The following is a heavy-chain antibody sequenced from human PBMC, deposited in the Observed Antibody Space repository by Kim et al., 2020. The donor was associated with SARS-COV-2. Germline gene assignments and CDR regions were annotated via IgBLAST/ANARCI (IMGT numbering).Heavy chain of an antibody. CDR3: ARDSAITVGGVIEAVYWYFDL. CDR1: GFTFSSYS. J-gene: IGHJ2*01. V-gene: IGHV3-48*02. CDR2: TSSSSSST. Sequence: GGSLRLSCVASGFTFSSYSMNWVRQAPGKGLEWVSYTSSSSSSTYYADSVKGRFTMSRDNAKNSLYLQMNSLRDEDTAVYYCARDSAITVGGVIEAVYWYFDLWGRGTLVTVSS. D-gene: IGHD3-16*02.